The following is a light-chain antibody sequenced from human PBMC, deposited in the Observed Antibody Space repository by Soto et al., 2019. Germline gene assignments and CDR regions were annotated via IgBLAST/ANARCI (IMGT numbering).Light chain of an antibody. Sequence: IVLTQSTGTLSLSPGERATLSCRASQSVSSSYLAWYQQKPGQAPRPLIYGASSRAIGIPDRFSGSGSGKDFTLTISRLEPEDFAVYYCQQYGSSPCTFGQGTKVDIK. V-gene: IGKV3-20*01. CDR3: QQYGSSPCT. CDR1: QSVSSSY. CDR2: GAS. J-gene: IGKJ1*01.